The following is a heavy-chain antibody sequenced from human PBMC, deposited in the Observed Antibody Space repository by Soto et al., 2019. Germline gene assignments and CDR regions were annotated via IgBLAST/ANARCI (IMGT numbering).Heavy chain of an antibody. CDR3: AIERVVGSGGHPTDY. D-gene: IGHD2-15*01. Sequence: QVQLVESGGGLVHPGGSLRLSCVASGFTFSDYYMTWIRQAPGKGLEWVSCISDGGRAMYYADSVKGRFTISRDNADNSLYLQIHSRRAEDTAVYYCAIERVVGSGGHPTDYWGQGSLVTVSS. V-gene: IGHV3-11*01. CDR2: ISDGGRAM. J-gene: IGHJ4*02. CDR1: GFTFSDYY.